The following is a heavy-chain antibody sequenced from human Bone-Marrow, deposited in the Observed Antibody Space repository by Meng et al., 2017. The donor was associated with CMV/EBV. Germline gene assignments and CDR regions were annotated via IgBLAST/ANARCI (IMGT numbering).Heavy chain of an antibody. CDR1: GGTFSSYA. CDR3: ARYADGKQLWLIDYYYYGMDV. V-gene: IGHV1-69*10. CDR2: IIPILGIA. J-gene: IGHJ6*02. D-gene: IGHD5-18*01. Sequence: SAKVSCKASGGTFSSYASSWVRQAPGQGLEWMGGIIPILGIANYAQKFQGRVTITADKSTSTAYMELSSLRSEDTAVYYCARYADGKQLWLIDYYYYGMDVWAQGTTVTVSS.